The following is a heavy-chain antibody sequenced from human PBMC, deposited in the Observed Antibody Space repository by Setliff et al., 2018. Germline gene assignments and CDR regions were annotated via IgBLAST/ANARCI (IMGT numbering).Heavy chain of an antibody. CDR2: INPNTGET. D-gene: IGHD2-15*01. V-gene: IGHV1-2*02. CDR3: ARTCSGSGCYAGLES. Sequence: ASVKVSCKASGYTFAGYYLHWVRQAPGQGLQWMGWINPNTGETDYAPRFQGRVTMTRDTSLSTAYMEVRSLRPEDTAVYYCARTCSGSGCYAGLESWGQGTPVTVSS. CDR1: GYTFAGYY. J-gene: IGHJ4*02.